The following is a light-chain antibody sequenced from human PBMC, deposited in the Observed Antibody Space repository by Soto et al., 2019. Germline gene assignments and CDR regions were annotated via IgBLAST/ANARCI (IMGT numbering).Light chain of an antibody. CDR3: QQYNNWPLT. J-gene: IGKJ4*01. V-gene: IGKV3-15*01. Sequence: EIVMTQSPATLSVSPGETATLSCRASQSLTSYLAWYQQKPDQAPRLLIYGISTRATDIPARFSGSGSGTEFTLTISSLQSEDFAVCYCQQYNNWPLTFGGGTKVDIK. CDR1: QSLTSY. CDR2: GIS.